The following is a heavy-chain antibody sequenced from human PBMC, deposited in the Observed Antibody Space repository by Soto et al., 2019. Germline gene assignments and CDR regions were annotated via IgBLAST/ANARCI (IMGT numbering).Heavy chain of an antibody. CDR2: ISYDGDNK. CDR3: ARGTTTSAFSAMDV. J-gene: IGHJ6*02. D-gene: IGHD1-1*01. CDR1: GFTFSYHA. V-gene: IGHV3-30-3*01. Sequence: QVQLVESGGGVVQPGRSLRLSCAASGFTFSYHALNWVRLAPGKGLEWVAVISYDGDNKYIAESVKGRFTISRDNSKNTVSLQMESLRAEDTPMYFCARGTTTSAFSAMDVWGQGTMVTVSS.